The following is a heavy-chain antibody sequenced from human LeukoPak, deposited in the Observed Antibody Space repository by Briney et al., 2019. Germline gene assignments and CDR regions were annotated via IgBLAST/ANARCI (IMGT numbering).Heavy chain of an antibody. CDR3: ASTKGRQLARGTWYFDL. D-gene: IGHD6-13*01. J-gene: IGHJ2*01. CDR1: QFKFNNYG. CDR2: ITGSGSRT. Sequence: GGSLRLSCATSQFKFNNYGMTWVRQAPGKGLEWVSSITGSGSRTQYADSVQGRFTISRDNSKNSLYLQMNSLRAEDTAVYYCASTKGRQLARGTWYFDLWGRGTLVTVSS. V-gene: IGHV3-23*01.